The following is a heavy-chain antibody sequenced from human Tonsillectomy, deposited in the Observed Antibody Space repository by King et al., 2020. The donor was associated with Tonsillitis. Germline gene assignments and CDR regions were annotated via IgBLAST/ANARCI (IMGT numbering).Heavy chain of an antibody. Sequence: QLVQSGGGLVQPGGSLRLSCATSGFSFSSYGMNWVRQAPGKGLEWLSYIKEGSTFIYYADSVKGRFTISRDNAKNSQYLQMSSLRDDDAAVYYCARDGVRLARSSALDIWGQGTMVTVSS. CDR3: ARDGVRLARSSALDI. CDR1: GFSFSSYG. J-gene: IGHJ3*02. CDR2: IKEGSTFI. V-gene: IGHV3-48*02. D-gene: IGHD2-8*01.